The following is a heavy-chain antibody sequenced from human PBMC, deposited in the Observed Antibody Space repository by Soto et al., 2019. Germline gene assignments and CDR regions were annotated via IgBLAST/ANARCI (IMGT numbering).Heavy chain of an antibody. D-gene: IGHD6-19*01. V-gene: IGHV2-5*02. J-gene: IGHJ5*02. Sequence: SGPTLVNPTQTLTLTCTFSGFSLSTSGVGVAWIRQPPGKALEWLALIYWDDDKRYSPSLKNRLTITKDTSKNQVVLTMTNMDPVDTATYYCAHSLFPHFGLDSSGVGSWFDPWGPGTLVTVSS. CDR2: IYWDDDK. CDR3: AHSLFPHFGLDSSGVGSWFDP. CDR1: GFSLSTSGVG.